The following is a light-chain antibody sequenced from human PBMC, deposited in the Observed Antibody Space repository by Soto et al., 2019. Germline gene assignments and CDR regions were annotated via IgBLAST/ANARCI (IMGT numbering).Light chain of an antibody. Sequence: DIQITQSPSTLSASVGDRVTITCRASESINKWLAWYQQKPGKAPELLISDASSLESGVPSRFSGSGSGTEFTLTISSLQSEDFATYYCQQYYSYPPTFGQGTRLEIK. CDR2: DAS. J-gene: IGKJ5*01. CDR1: ESINKW. CDR3: QQYYSYPPT. V-gene: IGKV1-5*01.